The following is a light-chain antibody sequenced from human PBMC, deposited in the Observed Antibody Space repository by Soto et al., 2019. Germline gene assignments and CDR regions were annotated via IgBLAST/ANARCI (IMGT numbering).Light chain of an antibody. CDR1: QSLLYISNNENY. CDR3: QQYYSNPS. J-gene: IGKJ4*01. V-gene: IGKV4-1*01. Sequence: DIVVTQSPDSLAVSLGERATIHCKSSQSLLYISNNENYLAWYQQKPGQPPNLLIHWASTRESGVPDRFTGSGSGTDFTLTINSLQAEDVAGYYCQQYYSNPSFGGGTKVEMK. CDR2: WAS.